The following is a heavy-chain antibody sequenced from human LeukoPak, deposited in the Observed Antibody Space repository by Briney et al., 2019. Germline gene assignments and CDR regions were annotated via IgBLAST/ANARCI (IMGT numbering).Heavy chain of an antibody. CDR3: ARRRFGSSSYDAFDI. V-gene: IGHV5-51*01. D-gene: IGHD1-26*01. CDR2: IYPGDSDT. J-gene: IGHJ3*02. Sequence: ESLTVSCKGSGYSFTSYWIGWVRQMPGKGLEGMGIIYPGDSDTRYSPSFQGQVTISADKSISTAYLQWSSLKASDTAMYYCARRRFGSSSYDAFDIWGQGTMVTVSS. CDR1: GYSFTSYW.